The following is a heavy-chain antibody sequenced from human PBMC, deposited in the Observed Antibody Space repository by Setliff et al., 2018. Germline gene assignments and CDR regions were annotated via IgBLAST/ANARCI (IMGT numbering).Heavy chain of an antibody. CDR1: GYSMSSGYY. CDR2: INHSGST. D-gene: IGHD5-12*01. J-gene: IGHJ4*01. CDR3: ARLGDDSYTSGYLYYFDF. V-gene: IGHV4-38-2*01. Sequence: SETLSLTCAVSGYSMSSGYYWGWIRQPPGKGLEWIGSINHSGSTYYNPSLKSRVSISVDTSNNQFSLKLNSVTAADTAVYFCARLGDDSYTSGYLYYFDFWGHGALVTVSS.